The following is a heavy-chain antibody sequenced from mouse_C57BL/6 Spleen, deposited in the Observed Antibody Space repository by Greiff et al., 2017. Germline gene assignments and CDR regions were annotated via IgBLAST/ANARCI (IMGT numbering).Heavy chain of an antibody. CDR3: ARGNDYDGYAMDY. D-gene: IGHD2-4*01. V-gene: IGHV1-59*01. CDR1: GYTFTSYW. J-gene: IGHJ4*01. CDR2: IDPSDSYT. Sequence: QVQLQQPGAELVRPGTSVKLSCKASGYTFTSYWMHWVKQRPGQGLEWIGVIDPSDSYTNYNQKFKGKATLTVDTSSSTAYMQLSSLTSEDSAVDYCARGNDYDGYAMDYWGQGTSVTVSS.